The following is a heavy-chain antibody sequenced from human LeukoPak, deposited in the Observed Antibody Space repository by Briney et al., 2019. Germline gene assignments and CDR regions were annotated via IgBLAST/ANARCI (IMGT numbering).Heavy chain of an antibody. D-gene: IGHD2-15*01. CDR1: GGSISSYY. J-gene: IGHJ4*02. CDR2: IYTSGST. CDR3: AREEDCSGGSCYVVY. V-gene: IGHV4-4*07. Sequence: KPSETLSLTCTVSGGSISSYYWSWIRQPAGKGLEWIGCIYTSGSTNYNPSLKSRVTMSVDTSKNQFSLKLSSVTAADTAVYYCAREEDCSGGSCYVVYWGQGTLVTVSS.